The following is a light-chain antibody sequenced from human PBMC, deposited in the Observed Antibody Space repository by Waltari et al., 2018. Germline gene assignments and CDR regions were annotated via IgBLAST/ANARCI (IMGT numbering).Light chain of an antibody. CDR1: QSVLYSANNKNY. CDR3: QQYDEIPLT. J-gene: IGKJ4*01. V-gene: IGKV4-1*01. CDR2: WAL. Sequence: DIVMTQSPDSLAVSLGERATITCKSSQSVLYSANNKNYLAWYQQKPGQPPRLINYWALTRGTWVPAPVSGSGSGTDFTRTICSLQAEDVAVYYCQQYDEIPLTCGGGTKVEIK.